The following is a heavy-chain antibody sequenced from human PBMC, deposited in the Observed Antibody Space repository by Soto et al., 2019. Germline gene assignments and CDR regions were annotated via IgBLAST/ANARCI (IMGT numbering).Heavy chain of an antibody. Sequence: SETLSLTCTVSGGSISSYYWSWIRQPPGKGLEWIGYIYYSGSTNYNPSLKSRVTISVDTSKNQFSLKLSSVTAADTAVYYCARDVVGATGRELDDSGQGTLVTVSS. CDR2: IYYSGST. CDR3: ARDVVGATGRELDD. V-gene: IGHV4-59*01. J-gene: IGHJ4*02. D-gene: IGHD1-26*01. CDR1: GGSISSYY.